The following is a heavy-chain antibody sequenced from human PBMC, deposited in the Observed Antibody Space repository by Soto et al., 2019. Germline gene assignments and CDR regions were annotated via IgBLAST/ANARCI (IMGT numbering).Heavy chain of an antibody. CDR2: IDPSDSYT. CDR1: GYSFTSYW. Sequence: GESLTISCKGSGYSFTSYWISWVRQMPGKGLEWMGRIDPSDSYTNYSPSFQGHVTISADKSISTAYLQWSSLKASDTAMYYCARHLGPDSSSSDYWGQGTLVTVSS. D-gene: IGHD6-13*01. CDR3: ARHLGPDSSSSDY. V-gene: IGHV5-10-1*01. J-gene: IGHJ4*02.